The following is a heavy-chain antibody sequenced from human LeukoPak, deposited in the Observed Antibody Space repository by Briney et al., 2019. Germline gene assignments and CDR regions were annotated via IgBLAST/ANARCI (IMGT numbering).Heavy chain of an antibody. J-gene: IGHJ4*02. V-gene: IGHV1-2*02. CDR3: VRAGVSRDIVDPAAGPDY. CDR1: GYTFTGYY. CDR2: INPNSGGT. D-gene: IGHD5-12*01. Sequence: ASVKVSCKASGYTFTGYYMHWVRQAPGQGLEWMGWINPNSGGTNYAQKFQGRVTMTRDTSISKAYMELSRLRSDDTAVYYCVRAGVSRDIVDPAAGPDYWGQGTLVTVSS.